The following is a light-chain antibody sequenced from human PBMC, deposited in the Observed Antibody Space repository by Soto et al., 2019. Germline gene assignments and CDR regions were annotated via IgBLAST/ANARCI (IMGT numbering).Light chain of an antibody. J-gene: IGLJ1*01. CDR2: EVT. Sequence: LTQPASVSGSPGQSITISCTGTSSDVGGYNHVSWYQHHPGKAPKLIIYEVTNRPSGVSNRFSGSKSGNTASLTISGLKAEDEADYYCSSYTSSTTYVFATGTKVTVL. V-gene: IGLV2-14*01. CDR1: SSDVGGYNH. CDR3: SSYTSSTTYV.